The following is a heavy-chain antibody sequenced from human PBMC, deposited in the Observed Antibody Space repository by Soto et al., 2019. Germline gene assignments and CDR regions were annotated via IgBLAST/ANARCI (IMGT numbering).Heavy chain of an antibody. J-gene: IGHJ4*02. CDR3: ARAPPMVRGVVWPFDY. D-gene: IGHD3-10*01. CDR1: GGSISSGGYY. Sequence: QVQLQESGPGLVKPSQTLSLTCTVSGGSISSGGYYWSWIRQHPGKGLEWIGYIYYSGSTYYNPSLKIRVTMSVDTSKNKFSLKLSSVTAADTAVYYCARAPPMVRGVVWPFDYWVQGTLVTVSS. CDR2: IYYSGST. V-gene: IGHV4-31*03.